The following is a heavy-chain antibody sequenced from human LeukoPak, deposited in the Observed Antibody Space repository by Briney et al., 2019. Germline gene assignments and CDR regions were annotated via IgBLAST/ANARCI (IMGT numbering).Heavy chain of an antibody. J-gene: IGHJ4*02. CDR2: IYYSGST. CDR1: GGSISSGDYY. CDR3: ARGRVPAAVFDY. V-gene: IGHV4-30-4*01. D-gene: IGHD2-2*01. Sequence: NPSETLSLTCTVSGGSISSGDYYWSWIRQPPGKGLEWIGYIYYSGSTYYNPSLKSRVTISVDTSKNQFSLKLSSVTAADTAVYYCARGRVPAAVFDYWGQGTLVTVSS.